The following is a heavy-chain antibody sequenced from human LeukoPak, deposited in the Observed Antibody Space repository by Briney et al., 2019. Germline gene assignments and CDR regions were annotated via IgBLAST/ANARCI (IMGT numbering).Heavy chain of an antibody. J-gene: IGHJ4*02. V-gene: IGHV3-15*01. D-gene: IGHD2-8*01. Sequence: AGGSLRLSCAASGFTFSNAWMSWVRQAPGKGLEWVGLIKSKTDGGTTDYAAPVKGRFTFSRDDSKNTLYLQMNSLKTEDTAVYYCTILGYCTYGVCPTHYCWGQGTLVTVSS. CDR2: IKSKTDGGTT. CDR3: TILGYCTYGVCPTHYC. CDR1: GFTFSNAW.